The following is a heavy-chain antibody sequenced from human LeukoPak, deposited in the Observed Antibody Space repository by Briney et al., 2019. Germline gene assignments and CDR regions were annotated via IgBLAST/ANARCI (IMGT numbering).Heavy chain of an antibody. Sequence: PSETLSLTCTVSGGSISSYYWSWIRQPPGKGLEWLGYIFYSGSTNYNPSLKSRVTISVDTSKNQFSLKLSSVTAADTAVYYCARSSGQLGLDYWGQGTLVTVSS. CDR3: ARSSGQLGLDY. CDR2: IFYSGST. CDR1: GGSISSYY. V-gene: IGHV4-59*08. J-gene: IGHJ4*02. D-gene: IGHD6-6*01.